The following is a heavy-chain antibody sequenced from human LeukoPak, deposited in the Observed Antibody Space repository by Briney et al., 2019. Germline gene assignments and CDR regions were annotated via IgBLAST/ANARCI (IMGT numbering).Heavy chain of an antibody. CDR2: IYSGGNT. CDR3: AREASMNAGRWFDP. D-gene: IGHD2/OR15-2a*01. J-gene: IGHJ5*02. CDR1: GFTVSGNY. Sequence: PGGSLRLSCAASGFTVSGNYMSWVRQAPGKGLEWVSVIYSGGNTYYADSVKGRFTISRDNTKNTLYLQMNSLRAEDTAVYYCAREASMNAGRWFDPWGQGTLVTVSS. V-gene: IGHV3-66*01.